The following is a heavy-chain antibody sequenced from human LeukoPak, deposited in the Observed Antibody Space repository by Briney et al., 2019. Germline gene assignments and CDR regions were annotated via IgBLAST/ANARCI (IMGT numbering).Heavy chain of an antibody. CDR2: INGDGSST. CDR1: GFTFSSYW. CDR3: AKDAADYYGSGSYDY. J-gene: IGHJ4*02. D-gene: IGHD3-10*01. Sequence: GGSLRLSCAASGFTFSSYWMHWVRQAPGKGLVWVSRINGDGSSTAYADSVKGRFTISRDNSKNTLYLQMNSLRAEDTAVYYCAKDAADYYGSGSYDYWGQGTLVTVSS. V-gene: IGHV3-74*01.